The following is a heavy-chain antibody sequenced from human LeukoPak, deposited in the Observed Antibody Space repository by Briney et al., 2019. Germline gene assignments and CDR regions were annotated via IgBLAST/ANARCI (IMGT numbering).Heavy chain of an antibody. D-gene: IGHD5-18*01. Sequence: GGSLRLSCASSGFTFSNYWMSWVRQAPGKGVEWVANIKEDGSEKDYVDSVKGRFTISRDNAKNSLYLQMNSLRAEDTAVYYCARDLLGYSYDAYYFDFWGQGTLVTVSS. CDR3: ARDLLGYSYDAYYFDF. J-gene: IGHJ4*02. V-gene: IGHV3-7*01. CDR2: IKEDGSEK. CDR1: GFTFSNYW.